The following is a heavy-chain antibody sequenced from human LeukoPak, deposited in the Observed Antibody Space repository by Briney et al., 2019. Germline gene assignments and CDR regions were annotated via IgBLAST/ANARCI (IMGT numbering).Heavy chain of an antibody. CDR3: ARDPHCSSTSCYRARYNWFDP. Sequence: ASVKVSCKASGYTFTGYYMHWVRQAPGQGLEWMGWINPNSGGTNYAQKFQGRVTMTRDTSISTAYMELSRLRSDDTAVYYCARDPHCSSTSCYRARYNWFDPWDQETLVTVSS. CDR2: INPNSGGT. D-gene: IGHD2-2*01. V-gene: IGHV1-2*02. J-gene: IGHJ5*02. CDR1: GYTFTGYY.